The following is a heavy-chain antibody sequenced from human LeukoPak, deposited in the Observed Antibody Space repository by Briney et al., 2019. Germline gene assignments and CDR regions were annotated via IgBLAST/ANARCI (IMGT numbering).Heavy chain of an antibody. CDR1: GYTFTSYY. Sequence: GASVKVSCKASGYTFTSYYMHWVRQAPGQGLEWMGIINPSGGSTSYAQKFQGRVTMTRDTSTSTVYMELSSLRSEDTAVYYCATAVMPKNYVWGRYRPVRGPEPFDYWGQGTLVTVSS. D-gene: IGHD3-16*02. V-gene: IGHV1-46*01. J-gene: IGHJ4*02. CDR3: ATAVMPKNYVWGRYRPVRGPEPFDY. CDR2: INPSGGST.